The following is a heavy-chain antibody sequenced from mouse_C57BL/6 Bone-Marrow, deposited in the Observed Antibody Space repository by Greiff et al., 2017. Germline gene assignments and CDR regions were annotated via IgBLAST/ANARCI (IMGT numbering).Heavy chain of an antibody. Sequence: EVKLVESGGGLVQPKGSLKLSCAASGFSFNTYATNWVRQAPGKGLEWVARIRSKSNNYATYYADSVKDRFTISRDDSESMLYLQMNNLKTEDTAMYYCVRHPSFTYWGQGTLVTVSA. CDR1: GFSFNTYA. CDR2: IRSKSNNYAT. CDR3: VRHPSFTY. V-gene: IGHV10-1*01. J-gene: IGHJ3*01.